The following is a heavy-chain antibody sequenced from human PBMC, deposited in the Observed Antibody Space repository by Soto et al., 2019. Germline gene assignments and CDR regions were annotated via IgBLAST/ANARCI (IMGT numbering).Heavy chain of an antibody. CDR2: IKQDGSEK. CDR3: ERDRAGKYYGMDV. Sequence: GGSLRLSCAASGFTFSSYWMSWVRQAPGKGLEWVANIKQDGSEKYYVDSVKGRFTISRDNAKNSLYLQMNSLRAEDKAVYYCERDRAGKYYGMDVWGQGTTVTVSS. V-gene: IGHV3-7*01. CDR1: GFTFSSYW. J-gene: IGHJ6*02.